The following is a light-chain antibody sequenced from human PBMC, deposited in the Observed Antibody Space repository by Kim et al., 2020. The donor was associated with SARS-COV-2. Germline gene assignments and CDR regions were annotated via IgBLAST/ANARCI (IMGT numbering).Light chain of an antibody. CDR3: QQRSNWNT. CDR1: QSVSSY. J-gene: IGKJ2*01. V-gene: IGKV3-11*01. CDR2: DAS. Sequence: LSLSPGESATLSCRASQSVSSYLAWYQQKPGQAPRLLIYDASNRATGIPARFSGSGSGTDFTLTISSLEPEDFAVYYCQQRSNWNTFGQGTKLEI.